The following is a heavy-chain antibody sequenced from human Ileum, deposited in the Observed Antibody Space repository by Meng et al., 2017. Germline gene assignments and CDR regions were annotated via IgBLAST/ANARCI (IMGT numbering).Heavy chain of an antibody. J-gene: IGHJ4*02. CDR1: GGSFSGYY. D-gene: IGHD3-22*01. Sequence: QVKQQQWSPGLVCPSEILYLTCAVYGGSFSGYYWSWIRQHTGKGLEWIGEINHSGSTNYNPSLKRRVTISVDTSKNQFSLKLSSVTAADTAVYYCSRTSYYDNSGYYPGWGQGTLVTVSS. CDR2: INHSGST. CDR3: SRTSYYDNSGYYPG. V-gene: IGHV4-34*01.